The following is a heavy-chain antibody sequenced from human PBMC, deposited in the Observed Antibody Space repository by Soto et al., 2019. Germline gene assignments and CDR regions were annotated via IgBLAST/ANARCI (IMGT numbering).Heavy chain of an antibody. CDR2: FDPEDGET. CDR3: ATLGSSYAIERYFDY. V-gene: IGHV1-24*01. D-gene: IGHD2-8*01. J-gene: IGHJ4*02. Sequence: GASVKVSCKVSGYTLTELSMHWVRQAPGKGLEWMGGFDPEDGETIYAQKFQGRVTMTEDTSTDTAYMELSSLRSGDTAVYYCATLGSSYAIERYFDYWGQGTLVTVSS. CDR1: GYTLTELS.